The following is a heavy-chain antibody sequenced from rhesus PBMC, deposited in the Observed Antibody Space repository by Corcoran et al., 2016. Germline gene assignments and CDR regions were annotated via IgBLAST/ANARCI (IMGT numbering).Heavy chain of an antibody. CDR3: ALGIRGY. V-gene: IGHV3S42*01. CDR1: GFTFSSYW. D-gene: IGHD5-42*01. Sequence: EVQLVESGGGLAKPGGSLRLSCAASGFTFSSYWSNWVRQTPGKGLEWFAAINRGGGSTSYADSVKGRITISRDNSKNTLSLQMNSLRAEDTAVYYCALGIRGYWGQGVLVTVSS. CDR2: INRGGGST. J-gene: IGHJ4*01.